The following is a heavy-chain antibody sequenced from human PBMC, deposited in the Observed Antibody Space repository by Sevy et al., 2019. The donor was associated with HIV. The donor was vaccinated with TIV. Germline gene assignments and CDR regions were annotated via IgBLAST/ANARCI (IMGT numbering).Heavy chain of an antibody. J-gene: IGHJ6*02. CDR1: GYTFTGYY. CDR3: ARSPTIAAAGSYYYYGMDV. V-gene: IGHV1-2*02. D-gene: IGHD6-13*01. Sequence: ASVKVSCKASGYTFTGYYMHWVRQAPGQGLEWMGWINPNSGGTNYAQKFQGRVTMTRDTSISTAYMELSRLRSDDTAVYYWARSPTIAAAGSYYYYGMDVWGQGTTVTVSS. CDR2: INPNSGGT.